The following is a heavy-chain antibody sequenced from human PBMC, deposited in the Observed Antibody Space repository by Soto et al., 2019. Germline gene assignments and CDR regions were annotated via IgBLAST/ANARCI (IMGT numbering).Heavy chain of an antibody. Sequence: QVQLVESGGGVVQPGRSLRLSCAASGFTFSSYGMHWVRQAPGKGLEWVAVIWYDGSNKYYADSVKGRFTISRDNSKNTLYLQMNSLRAEDTAVYYCARVRQGYDGDDYWGQGTLVTVSS. CDR2: IWYDGSNK. V-gene: IGHV3-33*01. CDR3: ARVRQGYDGDDY. CDR1: GFTFSSYG. J-gene: IGHJ4*02. D-gene: IGHD5-12*01.